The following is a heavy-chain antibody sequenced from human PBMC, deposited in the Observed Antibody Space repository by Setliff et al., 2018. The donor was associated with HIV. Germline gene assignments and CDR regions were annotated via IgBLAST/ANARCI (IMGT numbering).Heavy chain of an antibody. D-gene: IGHD2-2*01. CDR1: GGTFSIYA. CDR2: IIPILGMS. Sequence: SVKVSCKASGGTFSIYAISWVRQTPGQGLEWMGGIIPILGMSIYAQKFQGRVTITADESTSTAYMELSSLRSDDTAVYYCARGGVCTSTSCGGNYYYGMDVWGQGTTVTVSS. J-gene: IGHJ6*02. V-gene: IGHV1-69*10. CDR3: ARGGVCTSTSCGGNYYYGMDV.